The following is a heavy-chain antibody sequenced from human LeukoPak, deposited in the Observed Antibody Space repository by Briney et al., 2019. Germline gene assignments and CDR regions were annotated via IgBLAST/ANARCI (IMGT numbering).Heavy chain of an antibody. CDR1: GGSITSDSYY. V-gene: IGHV4-39*07. CDR2: IYYSGST. Sequence: VKPSETLSLTCTVSGGSITSDSYYWGWIRQPPGKRLEWIGNIYYSGSTYYNPSLKSRVTISVDTSKNQFSLKLSSVTAADTAVYYCARAGESGYSYGLHGLDYYGMDVWGQGTTVTVSS. CDR3: ARAGESGYSYGLHGLDYYGMDV. D-gene: IGHD5-18*01. J-gene: IGHJ6*02.